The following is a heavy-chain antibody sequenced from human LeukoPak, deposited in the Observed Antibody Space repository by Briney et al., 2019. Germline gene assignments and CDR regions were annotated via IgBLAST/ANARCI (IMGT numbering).Heavy chain of an antibody. J-gene: IGHJ4*02. V-gene: IGHV3-30*03. D-gene: IGHD6-19*01. CDR1: GFTVSSYC. CDR3: ARDREQWLVRRFDY. CDR2: ISYDGSNK. Sequence: GGSLRLSCKASGFTVSSYCMSWVRQAPGKGLEWVAVISYDGSNKYYADSVKGRFTISRDNAKNSLYLQMNSLRAEDTAVYYCARDREQWLVRRFDYWGQGTLVTVSS.